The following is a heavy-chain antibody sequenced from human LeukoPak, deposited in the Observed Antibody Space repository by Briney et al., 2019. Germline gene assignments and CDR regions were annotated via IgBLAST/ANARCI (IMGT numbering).Heavy chain of an antibody. CDR3: ARDPVDTAMVTSFVDY. CDR2: ISYDGSNK. CDR1: GFTFSSYA. J-gene: IGHJ4*02. V-gene: IGHV3-30-3*01. D-gene: IGHD5-18*01. Sequence: GSLRLSCAASGFTFSSYAMHWVRQAPSKGLEWVAVISYDGSNKYYADSVKGRFTISRDNSKNTLYLQMNSLRAEDPAVYYCARDPVDTAMVTSFVDYWGQGTLVTVSS.